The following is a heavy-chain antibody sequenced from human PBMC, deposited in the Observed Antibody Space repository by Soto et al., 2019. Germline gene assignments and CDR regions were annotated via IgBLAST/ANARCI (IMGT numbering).Heavy chain of an antibody. CDR1: GYTFTSYY. CDR2: INPSGGST. J-gene: IGHJ5*01. CDR3: ARGPPISDPSPGHLLRDNWFDS. Sequence: ASVKVSCKASGYTFTSYYMHWVRQAPGQGLEWMGIINPSGGSTSYAQKFQGRVTMTRDTSTSTVYMELSSLRPEDTAVYYCARGPPISDPSPGHLLRDNWFDSWGQGTLATVSS. D-gene: IGHD2-21*01. V-gene: IGHV1-46*01.